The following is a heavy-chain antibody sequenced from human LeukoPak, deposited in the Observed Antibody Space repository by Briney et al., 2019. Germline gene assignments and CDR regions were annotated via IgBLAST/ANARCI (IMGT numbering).Heavy chain of an antibody. J-gene: IGHJ3*02. V-gene: IGHV3-30*02. CDR3: AKGYDDFWSGDDAFDI. CDR1: GFTFSSYG. D-gene: IGHD3-3*01. Sequence: GGSLRLSCAASGFTFSSYGMHWVRQAPGKGLEWVAFIRYDGSNKYYADSVKGRFTISRDNSKNTLYLQMNSLRAEDTAVYYCAKGYDDFWSGDDAFDIWGQGTMVTVSS. CDR2: IRYDGSNK.